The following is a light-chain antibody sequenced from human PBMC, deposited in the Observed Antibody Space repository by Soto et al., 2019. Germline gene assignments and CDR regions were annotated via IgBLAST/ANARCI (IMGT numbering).Light chain of an antibody. CDR1: QGISSY. Sequence: DIQLTQSPSFLSASVGDRVTITCRAIQGISSYLAWYQQKPGKAPKLLIYAASTLQSGVPSRFSGSGSGTEFTLTISSLQPEDFATYYCQQLNSYSGTFGHGTKVEIK. V-gene: IGKV1-9*01. CDR2: AAS. J-gene: IGKJ1*01. CDR3: QQLNSYSGT.